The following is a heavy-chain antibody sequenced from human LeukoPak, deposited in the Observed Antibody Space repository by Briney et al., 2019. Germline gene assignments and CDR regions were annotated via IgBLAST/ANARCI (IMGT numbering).Heavy chain of an antibody. Sequence: GGSLRLSCTASGFSFRGHWMHWARQLPGKGLVWVSRISPTGSTTSYADSVKGRFTVSRDNAKNTLYLQVNNLRAEDTAVYYCARGPNSNWSGLDFWGQGTLLTVSS. D-gene: IGHD6-6*01. J-gene: IGHJ4*02. V-gene: IGHV3-74*01. CDR3: ARGPNSNWSGLDF. CDR2: ISPTGSTT. CDR1: GFSFRGHW.